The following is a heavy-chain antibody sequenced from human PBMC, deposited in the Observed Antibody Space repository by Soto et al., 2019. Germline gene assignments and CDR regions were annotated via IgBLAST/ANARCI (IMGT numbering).Heavy chain of an antibody. J-gene: IGHJ3*02. Sequence: QVQLVQSGAEVKKPGSSVKVSCKASGGTFSSYTISWVRQAPGQGLEWMGRIIPILGIANYAQKFQGRVTITADKSTSTAYMELSSLRSEDTAVDYCARVLTGYYAFDIWGQGTMVTVPS. D-gene: IGHD3-9*01. CDR1: GGTFSSYT. V-gene: IGHV1-69*02. CDR2: IIPILGIA. CDR3: ARVLTGYYAFDI.